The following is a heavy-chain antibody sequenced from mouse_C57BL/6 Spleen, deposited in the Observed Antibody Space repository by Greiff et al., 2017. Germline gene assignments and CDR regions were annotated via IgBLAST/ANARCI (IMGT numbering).Heavy chain of an antibody. D-gene: IGHD5-5*01. Sequence: QVTLKESGPGILQSSQTLSLTCSFSGFSLSTSGMGVSWIRQPSGKGLEWLAPIYGDDAKRYNQSLKSRLTISKDTSRTQEFLKITSVDTADTATYYCARRGEDYLNFDDWGQGTTLTVSS. CDR1: GFSLSTSGMG. CDR3: ARRGEDYLNFDD. J-gene: IGHJ2*01. V-gene: IGHV8-12*01. CDR2: IYGDDAK.